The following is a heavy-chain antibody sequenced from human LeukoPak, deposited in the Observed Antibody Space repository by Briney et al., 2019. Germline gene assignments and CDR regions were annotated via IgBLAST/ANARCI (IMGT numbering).Heavy chain of an antibody. CDR3: ARDPRNYGSGSYSDY. Sequence: GGSLRLSCAASGFTFSSQWMHWVRRAPGKGLVWVSRLNSDGSSTNYADSVKGRFTISRDNAKNTLYLQMNNLRVEDTAVYYCARDPRNYGSGSYSDYWGQGTLVTVSS. D-gene: IGHD3-10*01. V-gene: IGHV3-74*01. J-gene: IGHJ4*02. CDR2: LNSDGSST. CDR1: GFTFSSQW.